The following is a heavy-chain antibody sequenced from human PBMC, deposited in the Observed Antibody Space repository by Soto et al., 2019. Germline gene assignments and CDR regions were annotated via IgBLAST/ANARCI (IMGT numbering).Heavy chain of an antibody. D-gene: IGHD6-6*01. CDR3: ARDRWPVYSSSSHYFDY. CDR1: GGSIRSYS. V-gene: IGHV4-59*01. Sequence: TSDTLSLTCTVSGGSIRSYSWSWIRQPPGKGLEWIGYIYYSGSTNYNPSLKSRVTISVDTSKNQFSLKLSSVTAADTAVYYCARDRWPVYSSSSHYFDYWGQGTLVNVSS. CDR2: IYYSGST. J-gene: IGHJ4*02.